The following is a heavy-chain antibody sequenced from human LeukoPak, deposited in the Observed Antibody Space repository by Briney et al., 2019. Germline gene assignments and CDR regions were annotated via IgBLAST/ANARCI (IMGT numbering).Heavy chain of an antibody. J-gene: IGHJ4*02. CDR3: ARDLGLSPYYFDY. Sequence: GRSLRLSCVASGFTFSSYGMHWVRQAPGKGLEWVSVISYDTITTYYADSVKGRFTISRDDSKDTLYLQMNSLRAEDTAVYYCARDLGLSPYYFDYWGQGTLVTVSS. CDR1: GFTFSSYG. CDR2: ISYDTITT. D-gene: IGHD3-16*01. V-gene: IGHV3-30*03.